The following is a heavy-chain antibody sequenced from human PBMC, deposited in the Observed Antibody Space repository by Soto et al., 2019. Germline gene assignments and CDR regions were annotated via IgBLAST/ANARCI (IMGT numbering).Heavy chain of an antibody. CDR1: GFIFSSYA. CDR2: ISGSGTTT. V-gene: IGHV3-23*01. J-gene: IGHJ4*02. D-gene: IGHD6-19*01. Sequence: EVQLLESGGGLEQPGGSLRLSCAASGFIFSSYALSWVRQAPGKGLEWVSAISGSGTTTYYADAVKVRFTFARDNSKNMLYLQMNSLRAEDTAVYYCAKTHSGWYTQFDSWGQGTLVTVSS. CDR3: AKTHSGWYTQFDS.